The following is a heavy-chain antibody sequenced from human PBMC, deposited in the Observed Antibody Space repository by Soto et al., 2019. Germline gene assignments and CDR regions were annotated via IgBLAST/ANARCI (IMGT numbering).Heavy chain of an antibody. V-gene: IGHV1-69*01. D-gene: IGHD6-13*01. CDR3: ARAHGSSWYNWFDP. Sequence: QVLLVQSGAEVKKPGSSVKVSCKASGGTFSSYGISWVRQTPGRGLEWMGGIIPLFGTTNYAQKFRGRVTGTADESTSTVYMELRSLSFEDTAIYYCARAHGSSWYNWFDPWGQGTLVTVSS. J-gene: IGHJ5*02. CDR2: IIPLFGTT. CDR1: GGTFSSYG.